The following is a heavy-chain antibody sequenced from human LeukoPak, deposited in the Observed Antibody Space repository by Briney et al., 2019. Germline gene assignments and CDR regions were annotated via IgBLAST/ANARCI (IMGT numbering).Heavy chain of an antibody. CDR1: GYTFTGYY. V-gene: IGHV1-2*02. D-gene: IGHD6-19*01. CDR2: INPNSGGT. J-gene: IGHJ4*02. CDR3: ARDVLAVAGHCFDF. Sequence: ASVNVSCKASGYTFTGYYMHWVRQAPGQGLEWMGWINPNSGGTNYAQNFQGRVTMTRDTSISTAYMELSSLRSDDTAVYYCARDVLAVAGHCFDFWGQGTLVTVS.